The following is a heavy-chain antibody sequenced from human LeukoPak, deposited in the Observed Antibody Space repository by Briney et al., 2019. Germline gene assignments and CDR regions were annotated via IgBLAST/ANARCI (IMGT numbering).Heavy chain of an antibody. J-gene: IGHJ4*02. Sequence: GGSLRLSCAASGFSFSSFSMNWVRQAPGKGLEWVSYISGGSSFTYYVDSVKGRFTISRDNAKNSLYLQMNSLKTEDTAVYYCTTTGYSSSRGAYWGQGTLVTVSS. CDR3: TTTGYSSSRGAY. CDR1: GFSFSSFS. V-gene: IGHV3-21*03. D-gene: IGHD6-13*01. CDR2: ISGGSSFT.